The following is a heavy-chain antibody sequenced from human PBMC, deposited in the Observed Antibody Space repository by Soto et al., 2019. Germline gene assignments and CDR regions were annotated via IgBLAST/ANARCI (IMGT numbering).Heavy chain of an antibody. J-gene: IGHJ4*02. V-gene: IGHV3-30-3*01. CDR2: ISYDGSNK. CDR1: GFTFSSYA. Sequence: PGGSLRLSCAASGFTFSSYAMHWVRQAPGKGLEWVAVISYDGSNKYYADSVKGRFTISRDNSKNTLYLQMNSLRAEDTAVYYCARGYDYVWGSYRSTCDYWGQGTLVTVSS. CDR3: ARGYDYVWGSYRSTCDY. D-gene: IGHD3-16*02.